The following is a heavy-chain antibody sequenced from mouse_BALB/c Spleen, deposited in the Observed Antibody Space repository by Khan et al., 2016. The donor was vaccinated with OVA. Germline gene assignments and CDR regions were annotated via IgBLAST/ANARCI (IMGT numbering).Heavy chain of an antibody. V-gene: IGHV3-2*02. CDR1: GYSITSDYV. D-gene: IGHD2-3*01. CDR3: ERDGSRYNYAMDY. Sequence: EVQLQESGPGLVKPSQSLSLTCTVTGYSITSDYVWNWIRQPPGNKLEWMGYISSSGSTNYNPALKSRISITRDTSKNPFFLQLNSVTTEDTATSDWERDGSRYNYAMDYWGQGTSVTVSS. J-gene: IGHJ4*01. CDR2: ISSSGST.